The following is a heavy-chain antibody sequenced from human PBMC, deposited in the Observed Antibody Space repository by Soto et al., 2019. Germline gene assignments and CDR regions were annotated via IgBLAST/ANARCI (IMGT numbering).Heavy chain of an antibody. Sequence: QVQLQESGPGLVKPSETLSLTCTVSGGSISSYYWSWIRQPPGKGLEWIGYIYYSGSTNYNPSLKSRVTISVDTSKNQSSLKLSSVTAADTAVYYCARGTSSWFSPFDYWGQGTLVTVSS. CDR1: GGSISSYY. CDR3: ARGTSSWFSPFDY. CDR2: IYYSGST. V-gene: IGHV4-59*01. J-gene: IGHJ4*02. D-gene: IGHD6-13*01.